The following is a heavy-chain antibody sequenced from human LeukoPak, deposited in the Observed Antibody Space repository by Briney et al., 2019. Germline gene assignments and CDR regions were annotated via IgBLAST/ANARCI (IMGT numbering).Heavy chain of an antibody. D-gene: IGHD3-9*01. J-gene: IGHJ4*02. CDR2: IYSGGST. CDR1: GFTVSSNY. V-gene: IGHV3-66*01. CDR3: ARDRLRYDSLTGYPAD. Sequence: GGSLRLSCADSGFTVSSNYMRWVRQAPGKGLEWVSVIYSGGSTHYADSVKGRFTISRDNSKNTPYLQTNSLRAEDTAVYYCARDRLRYDSLTGYPADWGQGTLVTVSS.